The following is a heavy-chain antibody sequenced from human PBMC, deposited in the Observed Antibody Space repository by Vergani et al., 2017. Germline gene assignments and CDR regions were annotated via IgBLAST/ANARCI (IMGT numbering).Heavy chain of an antibody. V-gene: IGHV1-18*01. D-gene: IGHD2/OR15-2a*01. CDR1: GYTFTAYG. CDR3: ARDCAGECNSDRCYTGGL. CDR2: FTAYNGDP. Sequence: QVQLVQSGAEMKKPGASVKVSCKASGYTFTAYGFSWVGQAPGQGFEWLGWFTAYNGDPKYKRRLQDRITLTTDPSTATVYLELRSLRSDATAVYYCARDCAGECNSDRCYTGGLWVQGTLVTVSS. J-gene: IGHJ4*02.